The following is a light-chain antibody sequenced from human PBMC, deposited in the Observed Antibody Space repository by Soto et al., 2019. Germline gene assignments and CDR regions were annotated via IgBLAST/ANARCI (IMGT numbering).Light chain of an antibody. CDR2: DAS. CDR1: QGIGNA. Sequence: DIQMTQSPSTLSASLGDRVTISCRASQGIGNALGWYQQKPGKAPKLLIYDASSLESGVPSRFSGSGSGTEFTLTISSLQTDDFASYYCQQYDSYSWTFGQGTKVDIK. CDR3: QQYDSYSWT. V-gene: IGKV1-5*01. J-gene: IGKJ1*01.